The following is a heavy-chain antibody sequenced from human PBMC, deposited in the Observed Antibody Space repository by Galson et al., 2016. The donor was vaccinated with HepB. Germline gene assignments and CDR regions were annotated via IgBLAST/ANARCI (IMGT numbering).Heavy chain of an antibody. Sequence: SLRLSCAASGFIFDDYNMHWVRLAPGKGLEWVSLINWDGGRTYYADSVKGRFTISRDNAKNSLYLQVNSLRAEDTAVYYCARPPEGDRRYFDLWGRGTLVTVSS. J-gene: IGHJ2*01. V-gene: IGHV3-43*01. D-gene: IGHD3-16*01. CDR3: ARPPEGDRRYFDL. CDR2: INWDGGRT. CDR1: GFIFDDYN.